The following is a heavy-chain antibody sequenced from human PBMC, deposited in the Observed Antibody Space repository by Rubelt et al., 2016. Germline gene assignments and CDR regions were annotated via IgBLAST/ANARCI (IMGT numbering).Heavy chain of an antibody. Sequence: GGGVVQPGRPLRLSCAASGFTFSDYLMHWVRQAPGKGLEWVTVISYDGSNEYYADSVKGRFTISRDNSKNTLNLQMNSLRGEDTAVYYCARDSDYWGQGTLVTVSS. CDR3: ARDSDY. V-gene: IGHV3-30*03. CDR2: ISYDGSNE. CDR1: GFTFSDYL. J-gene: IGHJ4*02.